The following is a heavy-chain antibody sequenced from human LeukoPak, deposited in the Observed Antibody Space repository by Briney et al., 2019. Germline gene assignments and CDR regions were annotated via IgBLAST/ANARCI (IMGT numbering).Heavy chain of an antibody. V-gene: IGHV3-30*03. CDR1: GFTFSSYG. CDR3: ARVDLYDILTGPLDY. D-gene: IGHD3-9*01. J-gene: IGHJ4*02. Sequence: GGSLRLSCAASGFTFSSYGMHWVRQAPGKGLEWVAVISYDGSNKYYADSVKGRFTISRDNSKNTLYLQMNSLRAEGTAVYYCARVDLYDILTGPLDYWGQGTLVTVSS. CDR2: ISYDGSNK.